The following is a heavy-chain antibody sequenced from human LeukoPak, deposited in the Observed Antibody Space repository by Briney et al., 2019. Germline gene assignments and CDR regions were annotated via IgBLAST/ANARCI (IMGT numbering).Heavy chain of an antibody. J-gene: IGHJ4*02. CDR2: INPSGGST. D-gene: IGHD4-23*01. CDR3: ARDQVVKGFDY. CDR1: GYTFTSYY. Sequence: ASVKVSCKASGYTFTSYYMHWVRRAPGQGLEWMGIINPSGGSTSYAQKFQGRVTMTRDTSTSTVYMELSSLRSEDTAVYYCARDQVVKGFDYWGQGTLVTVSS. V-gene: IGHV1-46*01.